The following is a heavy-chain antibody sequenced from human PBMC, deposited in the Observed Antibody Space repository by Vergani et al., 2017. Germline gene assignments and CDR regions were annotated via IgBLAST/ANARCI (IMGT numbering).Heavy chain of an antibody. J-gene: IGHJ6*02. V-gene: IGHV3-11*04. CDR3: AKNPXISTTRHYYAMDV. CDR2: ISPGASTV. CDR1: GFKFSDHY. Sequence: LEESGGGSVKPGGSPRLSCAASGFKFSDHYMSWIRQAPGKGLEWVSHISPGASTVSYTDSVTGRFTVSRDNDNNSLTLDMTTLRVEDTAVYYCAKNPXISTTRHYYAMDVWGQGTTVTVSS. D-gene: IGHD1-1*01.